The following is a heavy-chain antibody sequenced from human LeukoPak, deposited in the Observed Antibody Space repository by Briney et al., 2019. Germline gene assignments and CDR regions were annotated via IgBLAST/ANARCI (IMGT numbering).Heavy chain of an antibody. Sequence: ASVKVSCKVSGYTLTELSMHWVRQAPGKGLEWMGGFDPEDGETIYAQKFQGRVTMTEDTFTGTAYMELSSLRAEDTAVYYCATRIRYSNYVGGSFDPWGQGTLVSVSS. J-gene: IGHJ5*01. CDR3: ATRIRYSNYVGGSFDP. CDR2: FDPEDGET. D-gene: IGHD4-11*01. CDR1: GYTLTELS. V-gene: IGHV1-24*01.